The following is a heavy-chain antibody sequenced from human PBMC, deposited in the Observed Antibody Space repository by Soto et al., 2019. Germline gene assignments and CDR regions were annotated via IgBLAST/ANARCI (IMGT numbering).Heavy chain of an antibody. Sequence: HPGGSLRLSCAASGFTFSSYGMHWVRQAPGKGLEWVAVISYDGSNKYYADSVKGRFTISRDNSKNTLYLQMNSLRAEDTAVYYCAKDIVVVPAASDAFDIWGQGTMVTVSS. CDR3: AKDIVVVPAASDAFDI. CDR1: GFTFSSYG. J-gene: IGHJ3*02. D-gene: IGHD2-2*01. V-gene: IGHV3-30*18. CDR2: ISYDGSNK.